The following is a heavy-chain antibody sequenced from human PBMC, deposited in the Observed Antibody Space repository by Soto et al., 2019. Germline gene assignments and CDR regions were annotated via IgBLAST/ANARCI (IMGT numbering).Heavy chain of an antibody. CDR1: GFTFSDYY. J-gene: IGHJ4*02. CDR2: IRNRGNRYIT. D-gene: IGHD6-13*01. V-gene: IGHV3-72*01. Sequence: EVQLVESGGGLAQPGGSLTLSCAASGFTFSDYYMDWVRQAPGKGLEWVGRIRNRGNRYITDYAASVKDRFIISRDDSKNSLYLQMNSLKTEDTAMYYCARTTAVALDYWGQGTLAIVSS. CDR3: ARTTAVALDY.